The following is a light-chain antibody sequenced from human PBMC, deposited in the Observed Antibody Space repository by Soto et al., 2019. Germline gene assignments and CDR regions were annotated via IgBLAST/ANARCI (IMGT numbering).Light chain of an antibody. CDR3: SSHSSSTTLV. CDR2: DVS. J-gene: IGLJ2*01. CDR1: STDVGGYNY. V-gene: IGLV2-14*01. Sequence: QSALTQPASVSGSPGQSITISCTGTSTDVGGYNYVSWYQQHPGKAPKLMIYDVSNRPSGISNRFSGSKSGNTASLTLSGLQAEDEAYYYCSSHSSSTTLVFGGGTKLTVL.